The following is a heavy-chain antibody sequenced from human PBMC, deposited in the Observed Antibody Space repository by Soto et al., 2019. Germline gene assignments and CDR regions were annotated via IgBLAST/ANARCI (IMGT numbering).Heavy chain of an antibody. CDR3: AITYYDFWSAHGDY. CDR2: INHSGST. Sequence: PSETLSLTCAVYGGSFSGYYWRWIRQPPGKGLEWIGEINHSGSTNYNPSLKSRVTISVDTSKNQFSLKLSSVTAADTAVYYCAITYYDFWSAHGDYWGQGTLVTVSS. D-gene: IGHD3-3*01. V-gene: IGHV4-34*01. CDR1: GGSFSGYY. J-gene: IGHJ4*02.